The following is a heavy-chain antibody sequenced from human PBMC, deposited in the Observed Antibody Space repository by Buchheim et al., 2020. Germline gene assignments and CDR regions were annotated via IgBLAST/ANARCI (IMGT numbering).Heavy chain of an antibody. V-gene: IGHV7-4-1*02. D-gene: IGHD1-26*01. J-gene: IGHJ4*02. Sequence: QVHLVQSGSEVREPGASVKVSCKASGYTFTTYPMNWVRQAPGQGLEWMGYINTNTENPTYAQGFTGRFVFSLATSVSTASLQITNLEAEDTAVYYCASLVGASRGPFDYWGQGTL. CDR1: GYTFTTYP. CDR2: INTNTENP. CDR3: ASLVGASRGPFDY.